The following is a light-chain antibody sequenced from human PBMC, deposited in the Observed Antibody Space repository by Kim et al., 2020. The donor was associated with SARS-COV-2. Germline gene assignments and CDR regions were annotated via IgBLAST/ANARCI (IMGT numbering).Light chain of an antibody. CDR1: QSVFYSPDNKNY. CDR3: QQCYSSPVT. J-gene: IGKJ4*01. Sequence: DIVLTQSQDSLAVSLGERATINCKSSQSVFYSPDNKNYLAWYQHKPGQPPKLVISWASIRESGVPDRFSGSGSGTDFTLTISSLQAEDVAVYYCQQCYSSPVTFGGGTKVDIK. V-gene: IGKV4-1*01. CDR2: WAS.